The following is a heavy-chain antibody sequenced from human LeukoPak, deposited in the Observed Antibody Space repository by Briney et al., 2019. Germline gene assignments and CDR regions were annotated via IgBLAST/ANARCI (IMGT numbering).Heavy chain of an antibody. D-gene: IGHD6-6*01. V-gene: IGHV1-69*01. Sequence: SVKVSCKASGGTFSSHAISWVRQAPGQGLEWMGGIIPIFGITNYAQKFQGRVTVTADESTSTAYMELSSLRSEDTAIYYCARVPPSIAARAQHFDYWGQGTLVTVSS. CDR2: IIPIFGIT. J-gene: IGHJ4*02. CDR1: GGTFSSHA. CDR3: ARVPPSIAARAQHFDY.